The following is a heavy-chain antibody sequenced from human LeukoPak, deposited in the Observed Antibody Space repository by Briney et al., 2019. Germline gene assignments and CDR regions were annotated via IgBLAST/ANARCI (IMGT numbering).Heavy chain of an antibody. Sequence: PSETLSLTCTVSGGSISSSSHYWGWIRQPPGKGLEWIGSMYHSGSTYYNPSLKSRVTMSADTSKNQFSLKLNSVTAADTAVYYCARVLDYYGSGTRDFDYWGQGILVTVSS. V-gene: IGHV4-39*07. CDR1: GGSISSSSHY. J-gene: IGHJ4*02. D-gene: IGHD3-10*01. CDR2: MYHSGST. CDR3: ARVLDYYGSGTRDFDY.